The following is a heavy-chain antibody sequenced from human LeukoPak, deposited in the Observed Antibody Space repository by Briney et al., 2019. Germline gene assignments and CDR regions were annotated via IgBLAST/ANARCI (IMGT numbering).Heavy chain of an antibody. CDR3: ALGVLTAAGANFDY. CDR2: ISVSGGST. D-gene: IGHD4/OR15-4a*01. J-gene: IGHJ4*02. V-gene: IGHV3-23*01. Sequence: GRSLRLFCAASGFTFSIYSMSCVRQAPGKGLECGSAISVSGGSTYYTDSVKGRFTIYRDNSKNTLYLQMNSLRAEDTAVYYCALGVLTAAGANFDYWGQGTLVTVSS. CDR1: GFTFSIYS.